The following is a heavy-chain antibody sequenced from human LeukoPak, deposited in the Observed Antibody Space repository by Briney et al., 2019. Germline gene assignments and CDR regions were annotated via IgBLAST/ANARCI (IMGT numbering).Heavy chain of an antibody. CDR1: GFTFSNYA. CDR2: IGGSGVTT. J-gene: IGHJ4*02. Sequence: GGSLRLSCAASGFTFSNYAMSWVRQAPGKGLEWISTIGGSGVTTYYADSLKGRFTISRDNSENSLYLQMNGLRAEDTAVYYCAKDMRVTVTPPYFDYWGQGTLVTVSS. D-gene: IGHD4-11*01. CDR3: AKDMRVTVTPPYFDY. V-gene: IGHV3-23*01.